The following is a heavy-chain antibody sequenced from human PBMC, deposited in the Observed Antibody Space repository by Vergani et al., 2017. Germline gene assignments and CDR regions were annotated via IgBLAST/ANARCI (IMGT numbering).Heavy chain of an antibody. CDR1: GFTFSDHY. CDR2: TRNKANSYTT. V-gene: IGHV3-72*01. Sequence: EVQLVESGGGLVQPGGSLRLSCAASGFTFSDHYMDWVRQAPGKGLEWVGRTRNKANSYTTEYAASVKGRFTISRDDSKNSLYMQMNSLKTDDTAVYYFARSLSTAQLNWYFDLWGRGTLVTVSS. J-gene: IGHJ2*01. CDR3: ARSLSTAQLNWYFDL. D-gene: IGHD1-1*01.